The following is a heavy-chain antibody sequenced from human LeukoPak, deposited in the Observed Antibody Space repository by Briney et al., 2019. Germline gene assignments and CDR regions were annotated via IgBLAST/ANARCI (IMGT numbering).Heavy chain of an antibody. D-gene: IGHD6-13*01. J-gene: IGHJ4*02. CDR3: ARFIAAPYYFDY. CDR2: ISSSGSTI. V-gene: IGHV3-48*03. Sequence: GGSLRLSCAASGFTFSSYEMNWVRQAPGKGLEWVSYISSSGSTIYYADSVKGRFTISRDNAKNSLYLQMNSLRAEDTAVYYCARFIAAPYYFDYWGRGTLVTVSS. CDR1: GFTFSSYE.